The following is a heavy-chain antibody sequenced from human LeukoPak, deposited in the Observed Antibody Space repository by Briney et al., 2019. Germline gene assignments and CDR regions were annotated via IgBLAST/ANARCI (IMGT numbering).Heavy chain of an antibody. CDR3: AREGGYYDSSGYSSYFDC. J-gene: IGHJ4*02. CDR1: GFTFSSYS. CDR2: IRSSSSTI. D-gene: IGHD3-22*01. Sequence: PGGSLRLSCAASGFTFSSYSMNWVRQAPGKGLEWVSYIRSSSSTIYNADSVKGRFTISRDNAKNSLYLQMNSLRAEDTAVYYCAREGGYYDSSGYSSYFDCWGQGTLVTVSS. V-gene: IGHV3-48*04.